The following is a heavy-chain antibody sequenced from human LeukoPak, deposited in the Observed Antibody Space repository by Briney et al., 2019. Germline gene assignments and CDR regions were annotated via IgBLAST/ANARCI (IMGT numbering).Heavy chain of an antibody. D-gene: IGHD6-13*01. CDR1: GYTFTSYY. CDR2: INPSGGST. J-gene: IGHJ6*02. V-gene: IGHV1-46*01. Sequence: ASVKVSCKASGYTFTSYYMHWVRQAPGQGLEWMGIINPSGGSTSYAQKFQGRVTMTRDTSTSTVYMELSSLRSEDTAVYYCARALNRQPASILYYYYYGMDVWGQGTTVTVSS. CDR3: ARALNRQPASILYYYYYGMDV.